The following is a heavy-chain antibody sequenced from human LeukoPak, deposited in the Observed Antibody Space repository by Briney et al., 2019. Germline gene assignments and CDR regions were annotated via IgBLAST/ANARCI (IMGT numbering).Heavy chain of an antibody. Sequence: GGSLRLSCAASGFTVSTTYMSWVRQAPGKGLEWVSLIYVDGRTYYADSVKGRFTISRDNSKNTLYLQVNSLRAEDTAVYYCARRGDGGRSFDYWGQGTLVTVSS. J-gene: IGHJ4*02. CDR3: ARRGDGGRSFDY. V-gene: IGHV3-53*01. CDR1: GFTVSTTY. CDR2: IYVDGRT. D-gene: IGHD4-23*01.